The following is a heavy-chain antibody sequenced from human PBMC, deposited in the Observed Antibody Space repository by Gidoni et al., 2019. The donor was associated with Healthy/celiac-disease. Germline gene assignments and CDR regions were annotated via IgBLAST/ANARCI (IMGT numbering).Heavy chain of an antibody. CDR1: GYTFTGYY. Sequence: QVQLVQSGPAAKKPGASVKVSCQASGYTFTGYYMHWVRQAPGQGLEWMGWIKPNSGGTNYAQKFQGRVTVTRDTSISTAYMELSRLRSDDTAVYYCATEGNSYGSLFDYWGQGTLVTVSS. V-gene: IGHV1-2*02. CDR2: IKPNSGGT. J-gene: IGHJ4*02. CDR3: ATEGNSYGSLFDY. D-gene: IGHD5-18*01.